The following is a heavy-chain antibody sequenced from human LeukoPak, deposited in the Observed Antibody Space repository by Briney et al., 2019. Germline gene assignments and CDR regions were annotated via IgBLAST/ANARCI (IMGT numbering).Heavy chain of an antibody. Sequence: SETLSLTCAVYGGSFSGYYWSWIRQPPGKGLEWIGEINHSGSTNYNPSLKSRVTISVDTSKNQFSLKLSSVTAADTAVYYCAIPGNCSSTSCYVYAFDIWGQGTLVTVSS. J-gene: IGHJ4*02. D-gene: IGHD2-2*01. CDR3: AIPGNCSSTSCYVYAFDI. CDR2: INHSGST. CDR1: GGSFSGYY. V-gene: IGHV4-34*01.